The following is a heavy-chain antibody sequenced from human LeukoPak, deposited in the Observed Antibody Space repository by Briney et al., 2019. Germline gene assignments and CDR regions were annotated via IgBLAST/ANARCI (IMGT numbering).Heavy chain of an antibody. J-gene: IGHJ4*02. CDR3: AREPIVVVIRYYFDY. D-gene: IGHD3-22*01. V-gene: IGHV4-34*01. CDR2: INHSGSI. Sequence: SETLSLTCAVYGESFSGYYWSWIRQPPGKGLEWIGEINHSGSINYNPSLKSRVTISVDTSKNQFSLKLSSVTAADTAVYYCAREPIVVVIRYYFDYWGQGTLVTVSS. CDR1: GESFSGYY.